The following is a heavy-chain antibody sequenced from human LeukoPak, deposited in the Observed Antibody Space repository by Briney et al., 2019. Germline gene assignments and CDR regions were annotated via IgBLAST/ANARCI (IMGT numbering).Heavy chain of an antibody. Sequence: SETLSLTCSVSGGSISSYYWSWIRQPPGKGLEWIGYIYSSGSTDYNPTLKSRVTISVDTSKNQISLNLSSVTAADTAVYYCARRSPYSSGGAVDYWGQGTLVTVSS. CDR1: GGSISSYY. D-gene: IGHD6-19*01. V-gene: IGHV4-4*09. CDR2: IYSSGST. J-gene: IGHJ4*02. CDR3: ARRSPYSSGGAVDY.